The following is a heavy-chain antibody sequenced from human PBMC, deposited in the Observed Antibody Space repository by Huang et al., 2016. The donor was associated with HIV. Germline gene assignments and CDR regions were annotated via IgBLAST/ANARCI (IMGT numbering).Heavy chain of an antibody. CDR2: INPKTGEP. CDR1: GYTFTNYA. V-gene: IGHV7-4-1*02. D-gene: IGHD6-19*01. CDR3: ARGVAVTGGGAFDI. Sequence: QVQLVQSGSELKKPGASVKVSCRASGYTFTNYAMNWVRQAPGQGLEWLGWINPKTGEPAYAQGFTGRFVFSLDTSVRTAYLQISSLKADDTGVYYCARGVAVTGGGAFDIWGQGTMVTVSS. J-gene: IGHJ3*02.